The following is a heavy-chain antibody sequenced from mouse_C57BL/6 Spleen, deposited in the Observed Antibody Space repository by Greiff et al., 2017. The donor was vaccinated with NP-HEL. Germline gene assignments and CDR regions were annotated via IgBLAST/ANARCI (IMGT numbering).Heavy chain of an antibody. CDR2: IDPSDSYT. J-gene: IGHJ2*01. Sequence: QVQLQQPGAELVMPGASVKLSCKASGYTFTSYWMHWVKQRPGQGLEWIGEIDPSDSYTNYNQKFKGKSTLTVDKSSSTAYMQLSSLTSEDSAVYDCARRYYGSTCYFDYWGQGTTLTVSS. CDR3: ARRYYGSTCYFDY. D-gene: IGHD1-1*01. CDR1: GYTFTSYW. V-gene: IGHV1-69*01.